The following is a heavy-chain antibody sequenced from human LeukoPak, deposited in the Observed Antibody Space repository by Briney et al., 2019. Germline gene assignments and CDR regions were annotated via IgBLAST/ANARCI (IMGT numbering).Heavy chain of an antibody. V-gene: IGHV1-46*01. CDR2: IYPRDGST. CDR3: ARDQEAFDY. Sequence: ASVKVSCKASGYSFTSNYIHWVRQAPGQELEWMGMIYPRDGSTSYAQKFQGRVTVTRDTPTSTVHMELSGLRSEDTAVYYCARDQEAFDYWGQGTLVTVSS. J-gene: IGHJ4*02. CDR1: GYSFTSNY.